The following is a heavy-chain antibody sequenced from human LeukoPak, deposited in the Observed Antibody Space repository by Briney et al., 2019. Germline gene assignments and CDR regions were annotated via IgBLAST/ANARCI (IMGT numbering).Heavy chain of an antibody. CDR2: IFCTGST. CDR1: GGSITSNY. J-gene: IGHJ4*02. D-gene: IGHD3-10*01. CDR3: ARQLRGAYYYFDY. Sequence: KPSETLSLTCTVSGGSITSNYWSWIRQPPGKGLEWIGYIFCTGSTNYNPSPKSRVTISVDTSKNQFSLNLSSVTAADTAIYYCARQLRGAYYYFDYWGQGTLVTVSS. V-gene: IGHV4-59*08.